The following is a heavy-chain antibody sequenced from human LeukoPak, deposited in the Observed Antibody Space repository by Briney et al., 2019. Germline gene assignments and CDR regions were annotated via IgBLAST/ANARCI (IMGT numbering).Heavy chain of an antibody. CDR1: GFTFSSYA. D-gene: IGHD6-19*01. Sequence: GRSLRLSCAASGFTFSSYAMHWVRQAPAKGLEWVAVISYDGGNKYYADSVKGRFTISRDNSKNTLYLQMNSLRAEDTAVYYCAKDIGIAVAAPSYWGQGTLATVSS. CDR2: ISYDGGNK. J-gene: IGHJ4*02. V-gene: IGHV3-30*04. CDR3: AKDIGIAVAAPSY.